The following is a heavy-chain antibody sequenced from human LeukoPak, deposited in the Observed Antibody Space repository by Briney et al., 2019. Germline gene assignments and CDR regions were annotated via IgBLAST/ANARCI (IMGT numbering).Heavy chain of an antibody. V-gene: IGHV3-23*01. Sequence: GGSLRLSCAASGFTFSSYAMNWVRQAPGKGLEWVSDISGGGGTTYYADSVKGRFTISRDNSKNTLFLQMNSLRAEDTAVYYCAKDREGLSSGYDLEYFDYWGQGTLVTVSS. J-gene: IGHJ4*02. D-gene: IGHD5-12*01. CDR1: GFTFSSYA. CDR2: ISGGGGTT. CDR3: AKDREGLSSGYDLEYFDY.